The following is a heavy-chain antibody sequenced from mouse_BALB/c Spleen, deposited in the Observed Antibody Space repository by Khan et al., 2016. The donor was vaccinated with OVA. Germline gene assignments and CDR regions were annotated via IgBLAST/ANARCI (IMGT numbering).Heavy chain of an antibody. J-gene: IGHJ2*01. CDR2: ISSDSNTI. D-gene: IGHD1-1*01. CDR1: GFTFTSYG. V-gene: IGHV5-17*02. Sequence: EVELVESGGGLVQSGGSRKLSCAASGFTFTSYGMHWIRQAPEKGLEWVAYISSDSNTIYYADTVKGRFTISRDNPKNTLFLQMTSLRSGDTAMYFCATSYFYGDSFDYWGQGTTLTVSS. CDR3: ATSYFYGDSFDY.